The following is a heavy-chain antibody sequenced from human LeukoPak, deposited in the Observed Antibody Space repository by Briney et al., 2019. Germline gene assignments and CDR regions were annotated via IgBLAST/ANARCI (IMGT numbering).Heavy chain of an antibody. CDR1: GFTFSGSA. J-gene: IGHJ4*02. Sequence: PGGSLKLSCAASGFTFSGSAMHWGRQASGKGLEWVGRIRSKANSYATAYASSVKGRFTISRDDSKNTAYLQMNSLKTEDTAVYYCTSPSTGYSSGWATSTLDYWGQGTLVTVSS. D-gene: IGHD6-19*01. CDR3: TSPSTGYSSGWATSTLDY. V-gene: IGHV3-73*01. CDR2: IRSKANSYAT.